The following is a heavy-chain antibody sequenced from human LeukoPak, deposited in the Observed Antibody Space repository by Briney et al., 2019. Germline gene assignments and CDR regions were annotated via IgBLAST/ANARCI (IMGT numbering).Heavy chain of an antibody. Sequence: SETLSLTCAVYGGSFSGYYWSWIRQPPGKGLEWIGEINHSGSTNYNPSLKSRVTISVDTSKNQFSLKLSSVTAADTAVYYCARGLSMIVVNWFDPWGQGTLVTVSS. CDR1: GGSFSGYY. J-gene: IGHJ5*02. CDR2: INHSGST. V-gene: IGHV4-34*01. CDR3: ARGLSMIVVNWFDP. D-gene: IGHD3-22*01.